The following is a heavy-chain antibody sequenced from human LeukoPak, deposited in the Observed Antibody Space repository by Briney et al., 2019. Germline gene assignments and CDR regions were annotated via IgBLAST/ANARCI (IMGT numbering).Heavy chain of an antibody. V-gene: IGHV1-46*01. CDR1: VYTFTSYY. J-gene: IGHJ1*01. Sequence: GASVKVSCKASVYTFTSYYMHWVRQTPGQGLEWVGIINPSGGSTSYAQKFQGRVTMTRDTSTSTVYMELSSLRSEDTAVYYCAREGAVENCGGDCYLTEYFQHWGQGTLVTVSS. CDR2: INPSGGST. CDR3: AREGAVENCGGDCYLTEYFQH. D-gene: IGHD2-21*02.